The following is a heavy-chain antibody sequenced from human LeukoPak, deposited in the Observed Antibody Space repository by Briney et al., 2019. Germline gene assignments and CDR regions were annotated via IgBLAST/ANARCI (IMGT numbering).Heavy chain of an antibody. J-gene: IGHJ4*02. CDR1: GGSISSGGYY. Sequence: SVTLSLTCTVSGGSISSGGYYWSWIRQHPGKGRGWMGYIYYSGSTYYNPSLKSRVTISVDTSKTQFSLKLSSVTAADTAVYYCARAGSNKIKNFDYWGQGTLVTVSS. V-gene: IGHV4-31*03. CDR3: ARAGSNKIKNFDY. CDR2: IYYSGST. D-gene: IGHD1-14*01.